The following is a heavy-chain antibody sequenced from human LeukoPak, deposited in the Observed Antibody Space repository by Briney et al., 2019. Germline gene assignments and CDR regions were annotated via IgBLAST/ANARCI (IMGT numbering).Heavy chain of an antibody. CDR1: GYTFTGYY. D-gene: IGHD5-18*01. J-gene: IGHJ4*02. Sequence: AASVKVSCKASGYTFTGYYMHWVRQAPGQGLEWMGWINPNSGGTDYAQKFQGRVTMTGDSSISTAYMELSRLRSDDTAVYYCARVLPGDGYTYGYWGQGTLVTVSS. CDR3: ARVLPGDGYTYGY. V-gene: IGHV1-2*02. CDR2: INPNSGGT.